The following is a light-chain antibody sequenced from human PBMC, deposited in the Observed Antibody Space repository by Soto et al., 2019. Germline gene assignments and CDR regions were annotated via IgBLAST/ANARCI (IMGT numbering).Light chain of an antibody. CDR2: GAF. CDR1: QGISNY. CDR3: QRYNVEPPT. J-gene: IGKJ3*01. V-gene: IGKV1-27*01. Sequence: DIEMTQSPPSLSASVGDRVTITCRWSQGISNYLAWYQQKPGKVPRRLIYGAFSFQSGVVSRFSGSGSWTDVTLMISSLQPEDDATYYCQRYNVEPPTFGPGTKVDI.